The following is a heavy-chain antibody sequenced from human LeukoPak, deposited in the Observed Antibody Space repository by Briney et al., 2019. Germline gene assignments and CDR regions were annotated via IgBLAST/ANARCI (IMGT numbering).Heavy chain of an antibody. Sequence: GRSLRLSCAASGFTFSSYGMPWVRQAPGKGLEWVAVIRYDGSNKYYADSVKGRFTISRDNSKNTLYLQMNSLRAEDTAVYYCAREEGPFDYWGQGTLVTVSS. CDR2: IRYDGSNK. J-gene: IGHJ4*02. CDR3: AREEGPFDY. CDR1: GFTFSSYG. V-gene: IGHV3-33*01.